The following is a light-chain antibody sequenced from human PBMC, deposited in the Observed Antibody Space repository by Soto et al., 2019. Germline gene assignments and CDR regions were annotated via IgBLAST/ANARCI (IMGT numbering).Light chain of an antibody. J-gene: IGLJ2*01. CDR1: TGAVTSGHY. CDR3: LLYYNAIRV. V-gene: IGLV7-46*01. CDR2: DTS. Sequence: QAVVTQESSLTVSPGGTVTLTCDSSTGAVTSGHYPYWFQQKPGQAPRTQIFDTSKKHSWTPDRFSGSLLGGKAALTLSGAQPEDEAEYYCLLYYNAIRVFGGGTKVTVL.